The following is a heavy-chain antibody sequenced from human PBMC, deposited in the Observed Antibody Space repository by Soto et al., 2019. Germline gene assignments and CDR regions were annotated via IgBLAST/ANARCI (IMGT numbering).Heavy chain of an antibody. J-gene: IGHJ4*02. CDR2: IYYSGST. D-gene: IGHD3-22*01. CDR3: ARDGTMIGPDYFDY. Sequence: SETLSLTCTVSGGSISSGDYYWSWIRQPPGKGLEWIGYIYYSGSTYYNPSLKSRVTISLDTSKNQFSLKLSSVTAADTAVYYCARDGTMIGPDYFDYWGQGTLVTVSS. CDR1: GGSISSGDYY. V-gene: IGHV4-30-4*01.